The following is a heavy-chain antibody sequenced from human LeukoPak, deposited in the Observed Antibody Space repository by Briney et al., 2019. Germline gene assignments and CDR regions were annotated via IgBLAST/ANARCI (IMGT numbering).Heavy chain of an antibody. Sequence: GESLKISCKGSGYSFTSYWIGWVRQMPGKGLEWMGIIYPGDSDTRYSPSFQGQVTISADKSINTAYLQWSSLTASDTAMYYCARPLVGTGYSSSWYFNYWGQGTLVTVSS. CDR1: GYSFTSYW. CDR3: ARPLVGTGYSSSWYFNY. CDR2: IYPGDSDT. D-gene: IGHD6-13*01. J-gene: IGHJ4*02. V-gene: IGHV5-51*01.